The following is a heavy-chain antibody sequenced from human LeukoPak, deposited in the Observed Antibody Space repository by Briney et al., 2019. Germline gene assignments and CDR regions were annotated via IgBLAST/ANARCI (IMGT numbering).Heavy chain of an antibody. D-gene: IGHD2-21*01. Sequence: EPLSLTCTVSGVSMSAFQWSWVRQPPEKGLEWIGCINTKGETSYNPSLKSRVTTSVDTPKSQFSLRLTSVTAADTAVYYCATSNDAKIAPFDHWGQGAPVTVSS. V-gene: IGHV4-4*09. CDR2: INTKGET. CDR1: GVSMSAFQ. J-gene: IGHJ4*02. CDR3: ATSNDAKIAPFDH.